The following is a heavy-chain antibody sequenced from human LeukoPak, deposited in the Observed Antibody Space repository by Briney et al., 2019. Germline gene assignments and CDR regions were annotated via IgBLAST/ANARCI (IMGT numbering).Heavy chain of an antibody. V-gene: IGHV3-7*01. Sequence: GGSLRLSCAASEFTFSSYWMSWVRQAPGKGREWGASIKQDGSEKYYVDSVKGRVTISRDNAKNSLYLQMNSLRAEDTAVYYCARVFGAGYSDYWRQGTLVTVSS. CDR3: ARVFGAGYSDY. CDR1: EFTFSSYW. CDR2: IKQDGSEK. D-gene: IGHD4/OR15-4a*01. J-gene: IGHJ4*02.